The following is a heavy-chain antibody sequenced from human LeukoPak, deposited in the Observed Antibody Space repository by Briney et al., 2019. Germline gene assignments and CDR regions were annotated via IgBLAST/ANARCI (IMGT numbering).Heavy chain of an antibody. V-gene: IGHV3-23*01. Sequence: GGSLRLSSAASGFTFRSYAMSWVRQAPGKGLEWISAISGSGGSTYYADSVKGRFTISRNNSKKTLYVQMSSLRAEDAAAYYCAKEILPASTFFDPWGQGTLVTVSS. D-gene: IGHD3-16*01. CDR1: GFTFRSYA. J-gene: IGHJ5*02. CDR2: ISGSGGST. CDR3: AKEILPASTFFDP.